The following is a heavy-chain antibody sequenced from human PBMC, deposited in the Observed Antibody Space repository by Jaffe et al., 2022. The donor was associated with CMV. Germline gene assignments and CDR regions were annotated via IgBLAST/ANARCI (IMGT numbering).Heavy chain of an antibody. D-gene: IGHD5-12*01. CDR2: IDPSDSYT. V-gene: IGHV5-10-1*03. CDR1: GYTFTTYW. J-gene: IGHJ4*02. Sequence: EVQLVQSGAEVKKPGESLRISCKGSGYTFTTYWITWVRQMPGKGLEYMGRIDPSDSYTDYSPSFRGHVTISADKSVNTAFLQLKSLKASATAIYYCARLFTITRPDGANFDYWGQGTLVTVSS. CDR3: ARLFTITRPDGANFDY.